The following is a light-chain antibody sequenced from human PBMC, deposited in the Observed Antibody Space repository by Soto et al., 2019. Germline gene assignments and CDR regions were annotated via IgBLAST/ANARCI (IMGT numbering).Light chain of an antibody. CDR3: QNCHSAAFT. Sequence: DIQMTQSPASLSASIGDSVTITCRASQDISNYLAWYQQRPGKVPQLLIYAASTLQPGVPSRFSGSGSGTEFTLTISSLQAEDVATYYCQNCHSAAFTFGPGTKVDVK. CDR1: QDISNY. V-gene: IGKV1-27*01. J-gene: IGKJ3*01. CDR2: AAS.